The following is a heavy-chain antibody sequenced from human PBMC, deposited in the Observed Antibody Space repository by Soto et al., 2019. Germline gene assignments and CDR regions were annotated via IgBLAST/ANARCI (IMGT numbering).Heavy chain of an antibody. D-gene: IGHD1-7*01. J-gene: IGHJ6*02. V-gene: IGHV4-38-2*02. CDR1: GYSISSGYY. Sequence: KSAETLYLTCAVSGYSISSGYYWGWIRQPPGKGLEWIGSIYHSGSTYYNPSLKSRVTISVDTSKNQFSLKLSSVTAADTAVYYCARDGNSNTYYYYGMDVWGQGTTVTVSS. CDR2: IYHSGST. CDR3: ARDGNSNTYYYYGMDV.